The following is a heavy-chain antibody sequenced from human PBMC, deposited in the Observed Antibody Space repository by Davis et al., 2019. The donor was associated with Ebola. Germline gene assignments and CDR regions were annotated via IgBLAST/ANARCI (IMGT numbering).Heavy chain of an antibody. Sequence: MPSETLSLTCAVYGGSFSGYYWSWIRQPPGKGLEWIGEINHSGSTNYNPSLKSRVTISVDTSKNQFSLKLSSVTAADTAIYYCAIQVMGTTRVFDFWGQGTLVTVS. CDR1: GGSFSGYY. V-gene: IGHV4-34*01. CDR3: AIQVMGTTRVFDF. CDR2: INHSGST. J-gene: IGHJ4*02. D-gene: IGHD1-1*01.